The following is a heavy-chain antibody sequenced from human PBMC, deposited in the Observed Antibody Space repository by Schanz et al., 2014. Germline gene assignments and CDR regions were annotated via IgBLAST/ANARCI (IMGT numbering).Heavy chain of an antibody. Sequence: QLLESGGGLVQPGGSLRLSCAASGFTFSSYAMSWVRQAPGKGLEWISAISGSGVSTHYADSVKGRFTISRDNSKSTLYLQVNSLRPEDTAIYYCAKDAPYPFDLWGRGTLITVSS. V-gene: IGHV3-23*01. CDR2: ISGSGVST. CDR1: GFTFSSYA. CDR3: AKDAPYPFDL. J-gene: IGHJ2*01.